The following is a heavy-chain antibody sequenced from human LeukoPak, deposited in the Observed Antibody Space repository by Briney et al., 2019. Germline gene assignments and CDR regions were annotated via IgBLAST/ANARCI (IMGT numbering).Heavy chain of an antibody. D-gene: IGHD1-14*01. V-gene: IGHV3-23*01. J-gene: IGHJ3*02. Sequence: PSGGSLRLSCAASGFTFSSYAMSWVRQAPGKGLEWVPAISGSGGSTYYADSVKGRFTISRDNSKNTLYLQMSSLRAEDTAVYYCAKVDSKTSGGFDAFDIWGQGTMVTVSS. CDR2: ISGSGGST. CDR3: AKVDSKTSGGFDAFDI. CDR1: GFTFSSYA.